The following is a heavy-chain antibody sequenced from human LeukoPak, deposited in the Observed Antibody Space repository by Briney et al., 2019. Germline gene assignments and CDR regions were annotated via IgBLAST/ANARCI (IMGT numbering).Heavy chain of an antibody. J-gene: IGHJ5*02. V-gene: IGHV1-46*01. CDR2: INPSGGST. Sequence: ASVKVSCKASGYTFTSYYMHWVRQAPGQGLEWMGIINPSGGSTNYAQKFQGRVTITADESTSTAYMELSSLRSEDTAVYYCASQYYDFWSGYSPNPFDPWGQGTLVTVSS. CDR3: ASQYYDFWSGYSPNPFDP. CDR1: GYTFTSYY. D-gene: IGHD3-3*01.